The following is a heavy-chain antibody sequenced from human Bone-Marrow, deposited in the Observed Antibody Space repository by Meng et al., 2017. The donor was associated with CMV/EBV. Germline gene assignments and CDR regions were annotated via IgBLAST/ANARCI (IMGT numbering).Heavy chain of an antibody. J-gene: IGHJ3*02. CDR3: ARHRSGYFYYAFDI. V-gene: IGHV3-21*01. CDR1: GFTFSSYS. D-gene: IGHD3-22*01. CDR2: ISSSSSYI. Sequence: GGSLRLSCAASGFTFSSYSMNWVRQAPGKGLEWVSSISSSSSYIYYADSVKGRFTISRDNAKNSLYLQMNSLRAEDTAVYYCARHRSGYFYYAFDIWGQGTMVTVSS.